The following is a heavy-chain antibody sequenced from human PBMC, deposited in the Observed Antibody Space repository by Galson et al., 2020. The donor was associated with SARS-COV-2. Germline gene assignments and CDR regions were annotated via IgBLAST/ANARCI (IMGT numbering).Heavy chain of an antibody. Sequence: GGSLRLSCVSVFFVSRYYISWVRQTPGKRLEWVALIYSAGITHYADTVQGRFTISRDNSNNTLFLQIISLTVELTAIYYCRADPYGGSIGGCGQGPLVTV. CDR1: VFFVSRYY. V-gene: IGHV3-53*01. D-gene: IGHD4-17*01. CDR2: IYSAGIT. CDR3: RADPYGGSIGG. J-gene: IGHJ4*02.